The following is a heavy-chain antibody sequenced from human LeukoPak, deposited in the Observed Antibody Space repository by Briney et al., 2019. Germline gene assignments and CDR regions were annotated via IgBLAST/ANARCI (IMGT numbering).Heavy chain of an antibody. D-gene: IGHD3-9*01. CDR1: GFTFDDYA. CDR3: AKGRGTYYDILTGYHLFDY. CDR2: ISWSSGSI. J-gene: IGHJ4*02. V-gene: IGHV3-9*01. Sequence: GGSLRLSCAASGFTFDDYAMHWVRQAPGKGLEWVSGISWSSGSIGYADSVKGRFTISRDNAKNSLYLQMNSLRAEDTALYYCAKGRGTYYDILTGYHLFDYWGQGSLVTVSS.